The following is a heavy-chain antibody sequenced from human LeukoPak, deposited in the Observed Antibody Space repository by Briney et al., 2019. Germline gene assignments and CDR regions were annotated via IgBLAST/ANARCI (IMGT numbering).Heavy chain of an antibody. CDR1: GFTFSSYE. Sequence: QPGGSLRLSCAASGFTFSSYEMNWVRQAPGKGLEWVSYISSSGSTIYYADSVKGRFTISRDNAKNSLYLQMNSLRAEDTAVYYCASGGDSGGWFTTYYFDYWGQGTLVTVSS. D-gene: IGHD6-19*01. J-gene: IGHJ4*02. V-gene: IGHV3-48*03. CDR3: ASGGDSGGWFTTYYFDY. CDR2: ISSSGSTI.